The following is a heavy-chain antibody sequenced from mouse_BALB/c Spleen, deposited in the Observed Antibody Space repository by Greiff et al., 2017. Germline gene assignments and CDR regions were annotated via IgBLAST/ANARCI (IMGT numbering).Heavy chain of an antibody. V-gene: IGHV1-82*01. CDR2: IYPGDGDT. CDR1: GYAFSSSW. J-gene: IGHJ2*01. Sequence: QVQLQQSGPELVKPGASVKISCKASGYAFSSSWMNWVKQRPGQGLEWIGRIYPGDGDTNYNGKFKGKATLTADKSSSTAYMQLSSLTSVDSAVYFGAREGYYFDYGGQGTTLTVSS. CDR3: AREGYYFDY.